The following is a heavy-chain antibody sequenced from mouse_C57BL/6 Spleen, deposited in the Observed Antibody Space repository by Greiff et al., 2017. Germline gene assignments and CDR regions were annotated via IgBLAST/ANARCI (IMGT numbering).Heavy chain of an antibody. CDR1: GYAFSSSW. J-gene: IGHJ2*01. CDR3: ARRSITTVVDYFDY. V-gene: IGHV1-82*01. D-gene: IGHD1-1*01. CDR2: IYPGDGDT. Sequence: VQLQQSGPELVKPGASVKISCKASGYAFSSSWMNWVKQRPGKGLEWIGRIYPGDGDTNYNGKFKGKATLTADKSSSTAYMQLSSLTSEDSAVYFCARRSITTVVDYFDYWGQGTTLTVSS.